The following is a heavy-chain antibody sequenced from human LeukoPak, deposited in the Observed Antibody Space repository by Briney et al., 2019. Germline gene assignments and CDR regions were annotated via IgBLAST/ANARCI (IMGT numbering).Heavy chain of an antibody. CDR2: ISGSGGST. CDR1: GFTFSSYA. V-gene: IGHV3-23*01. J-gene: IGHJ5*02. CDR3: ATDLIHYYASGAKT. D-gene: IGHD3-10*01. Sequence: AGGSLRLSCAASGFTFSSYAMSWVRQAPGKGLEWVSAISGSGGSTYYADSVKGRFTISRDNSKNTLYLQMNSLRVEDSAVYYCATDLIHYYASGAKTWGQGTLVTVSS.